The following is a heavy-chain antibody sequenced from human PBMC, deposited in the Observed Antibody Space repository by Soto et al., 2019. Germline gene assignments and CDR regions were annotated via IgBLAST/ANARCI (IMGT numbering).Heavy chain of an antibody. J-gene: IGHJ4*02. CDR1: GFTFSDYY. CDR3: ARETSPAAIDY. CDR2: ISSSGSTI. D-gene: IGHD2-2*01. Sequence: GGSLRLSCAASGFTFSDYYMSWIRQAPGKGLEWVSYISSSGSTIYYADSVKGLFTISRDNAKNSLYLQMNSLRAEDTAVYYCARETSPAAIDYWGQGTLVTVSS. V-gene: IGHV3-11*01.